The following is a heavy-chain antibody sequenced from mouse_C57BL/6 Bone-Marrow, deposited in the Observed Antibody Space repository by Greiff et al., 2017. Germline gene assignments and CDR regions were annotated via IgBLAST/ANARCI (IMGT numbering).Heavy chain of an antibody. V-gene: IGHV1-55*01. Sequence: VQLQQSGAELVKPGASVKMSCKASGYTFTSHWITWVKQRPGQGLEWIGDIYPGSGSTNYNEKFKSKATLTVDTSSSTAYMQLSSLTSEDSAVYYCARRGDYYAMDYWGQGTSVTVSS. CDR2: IYPGSGST. J-gene: IGHJ4*01. CDR1: GYTFTSHW. CDR3: ARRGDYYAMDY. D-gene: IGHD3-3*01.